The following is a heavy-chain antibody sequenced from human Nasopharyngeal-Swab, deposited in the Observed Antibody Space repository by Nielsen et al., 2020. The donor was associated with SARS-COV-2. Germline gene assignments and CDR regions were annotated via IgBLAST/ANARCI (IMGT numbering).Heavy chain of an antibody. CDR2: TQLNNAKT. CDR3: ARMMAGYDGYLQN. J-gene: IGHJ1*01. V-gene: IGHV1-8*01. CDR1: GYTFTSYD. Sequence: ASVKVSFKASGYTFTSYDINWVRHAPGPGLEWLGRTQLNNAKTVYSQKFPGRVTMTWNPSITTAYMSLSCLRSDDTAVYYCARMMAGYDGYLQNWGQGTLVTVSS. D-gene: IGHD2-2*03.